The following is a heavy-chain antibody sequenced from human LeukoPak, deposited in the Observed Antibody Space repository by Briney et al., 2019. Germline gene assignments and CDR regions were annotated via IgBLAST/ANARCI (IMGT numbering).Heavy chain of an antibody. J-gene: IGHJ4*02. D-gene: IGHD1-26*01. CDR3: ARYSGNPASFEY. V-gene: IGHV3-7*01. CDR1: GFTFSGYS. Sequence: GGSLRLSCAASGFTFSGYSMNWVRQAPGKGLEWVANIKQDGSEKHYVDSVKGRFTISRDNAKNSLYLQMNSLRAEDTGVYYCARYSGNPASFEYWGQGTLVTVSS. CDR2: IKQDGSEK.